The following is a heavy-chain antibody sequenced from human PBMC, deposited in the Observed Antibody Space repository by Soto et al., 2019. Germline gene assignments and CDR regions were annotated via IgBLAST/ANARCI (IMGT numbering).Heavy chain of an antibody. Sequence: TGGSLRLSCEGSGFNFRNFNMIWVRQAPGKGLEWVSSVSGSSSYIYYADSVKGRFTVSRDNANNLVFLQMNGVRPEDTAMYYCARDLRGHYGPWGQGTMVTVS. D-gene: IGHD4-17*01. CDR2: VSGSSSYI. J-gene: IGHJ3*01. V-gene: IGHV3-21*06. CDR1: GFNFRNFN. CDR3: ARDLRGHYGP.